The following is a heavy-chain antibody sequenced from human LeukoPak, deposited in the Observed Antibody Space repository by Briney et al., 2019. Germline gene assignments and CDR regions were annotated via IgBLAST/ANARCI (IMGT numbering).Heavy chain of an antibody. CDR3: ARDQLGGDPGNYYYYYMDV. CDR2: ISSKIYGGAI. V-gene: IGHV3-49*03. Sequence: PGGPLRLSCATSGFTFGDYAMSWFRQAPGKGLEWVGFISSKIYGGAIEYAASVKGRFTISRDDSKSIAYLQMNSLRTEDTGLYYCARDQLGGDPGNYYYYYMDVWGKGTTVTVPS. D-gene: IGHD4-17*01. J-gene: IGHJ6*03. CDR1: GFTFGDYA.